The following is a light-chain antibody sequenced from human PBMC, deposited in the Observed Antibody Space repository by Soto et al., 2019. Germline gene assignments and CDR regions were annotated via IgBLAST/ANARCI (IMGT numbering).Light chain of an antibody. J-gene: IGLJ2*01. CDR2: DDS. CDR1: NIGSKS. V-gene: IGLV3-21*02. CDR3: QVWDSSSDHPGGV. Sequence: SYELTQPPSVSVAPGQTARITCGGNNIGSKSVHWYQQKPGQAPVLVVYDDSERPSGIPERFSGSNSGNTATLTISRVEAGDESDYYCQVWDSSSDHPGGVFGGRTNVTVL.